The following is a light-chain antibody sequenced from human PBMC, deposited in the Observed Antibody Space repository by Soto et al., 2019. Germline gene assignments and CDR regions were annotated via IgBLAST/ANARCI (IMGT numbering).Light chain of an antibody. CDR1: QSLLHSKGYNY. J-gene: IGKJ1*01. V-gene: IGKV2-28*01. Sequence: DFVMTQSPLSRPVTPGEPAPISCMSIQSLLHSKGYNYLDWYLQKPGQSPQLLIYLGSNRASGVPDRFSGSGSGTDFTLKISRVEAEDVGVYYCMQALQTPWTFGQGTKVDIK. CDR2: LGS. CDR3: MQALQTPWT.